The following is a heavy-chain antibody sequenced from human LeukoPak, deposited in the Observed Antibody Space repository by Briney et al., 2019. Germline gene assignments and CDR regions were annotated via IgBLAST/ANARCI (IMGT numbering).Heavy chain of an antibody. CDR3: ARGHLFGQPVRYFDY. V-gene: IGHV4-38-2*02. J-gene: IGHJ4*02. CDR1: GYSISSGYY. D-gene: IGHD2-21*01. Sequence: SETLSLTCTVSGYSISSGYYWGWIRQPSGKGLEWIGSIYHSGSTYYNPSLKSRVTISVDTSKNQFSLKLSSVTAADTAVYYCARGHLFGQPVRYFDYWGPGTLVTVSS. CDR2: IYHSGST.